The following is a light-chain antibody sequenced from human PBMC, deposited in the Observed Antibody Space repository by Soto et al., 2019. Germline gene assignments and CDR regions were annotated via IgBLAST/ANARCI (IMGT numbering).Light chain of an antibody. CDR3: CSYTSGSTDV. V-gene: IGLV2-14*01. Sequence: QSALTQPASVSGSPGQSIIISCTGTSSDVGGYNYVSWYQQHPGKAPKLIIYEVSRRPSGVSNRFSGSKSGNTASLTISGLQAEDEADYYCCSYTSGSTDVFGTGTKLTVL. CDR1: SSDVGGYNY. J-gene: IGLJ1*01. CDR2: EVS.